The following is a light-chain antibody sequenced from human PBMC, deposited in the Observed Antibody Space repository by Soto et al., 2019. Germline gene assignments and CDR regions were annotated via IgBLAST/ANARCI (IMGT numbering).Light chain of an antibody. Sequence: EIVMTQSPATLSLSPGERATLSCRASQSVCSNLAWYQQKPGQAPRLLMYGASTRATGIPARFSGSGSGAEFTLTISSRQSEDFAVYYCQQYNNRPPWTFGQGTKVEIK. CDR1: QSVCSN. CDR2: GAS. CDR3: QQYNNRPPWT. V-gene: IGKV3-15*01. J-gene: IGKJ1*01.